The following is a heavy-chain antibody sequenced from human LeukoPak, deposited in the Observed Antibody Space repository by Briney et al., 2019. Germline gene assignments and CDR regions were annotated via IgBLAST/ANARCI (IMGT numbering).Heavy chain of an antibody. V-gene: IGHV3-9*01. Sequence: GGSLRLSCAASGSTFDDYAMHWVRQDPGKGLEWVSGISWNSGSIGYADSVKGRFTISRDNAKNSLYLQMNSLRAEDTALYYCAKDMSSQYSSSWYFDYWGQGTLVTVSS. J-gene: IGHJ4*02. CDR3: AKDMSSQYSSSWYFDY. CDR1: GSTFDDYA. CDR2: ISWNSGSI. D-gene: IGHD6-13*01.